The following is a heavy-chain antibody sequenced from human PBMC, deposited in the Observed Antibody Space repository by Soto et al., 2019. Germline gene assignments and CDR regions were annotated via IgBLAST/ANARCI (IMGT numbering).Heavy chain of an antibody. J-gene: IGHJ4*02. Sequence: QVQLQASGPGLVKPSETLSLTCIVSGASMSTFYWTWIRQPPGKGLECMGYIHHTGSTNSNPSLKSRVPISGETTNNQFSLRLSSVTAADTAVYYCARAPSPKSSSVYGFDYLVQGTLVTVSS. D-gene: IGHD6-13*01. CDR1: GASMSTFY. CDR2: IHHTGST. CDR3: ARAPSPKSSSVYGFDY. V-gene: IGHV4-59*01.